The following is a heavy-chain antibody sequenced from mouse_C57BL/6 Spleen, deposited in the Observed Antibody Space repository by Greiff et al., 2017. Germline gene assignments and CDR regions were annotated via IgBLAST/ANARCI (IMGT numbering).Heavy chain of an antibody. CDR3: ARYYGSTVRGYFDY. CDR1: GFTFSDYG. CDR2: ISRGSSTI. D-gene: IGHD1-1*01. Sequence: EVKLMEPGGDLVKPGGSLKLSCAASGFTFSDYGMHWVRQAPEKGLEWVAYISRGSSTIYYADTVKGPFPISRDTAKNTLCLQMTRLRSEDTAMYYCARYYGSTVRGYFDYWGQGTTLTVSS. V-gene: IGHV5-17*01. J-gene: IGHJ2*01.